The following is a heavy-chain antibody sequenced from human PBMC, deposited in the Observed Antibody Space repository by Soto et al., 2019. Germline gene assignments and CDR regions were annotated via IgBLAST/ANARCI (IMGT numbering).Heavy chain of an antibody. CDR1: GGSFSVYY. J-gene: IGHJ4*02. Sequence: SETLSLTCSVYGGSFSVYYWSLIRQPPGKGLEWIGEINHSGSTNYNPSPKSRVTISVDTSKNQFSLKLSSVTAADTAVYYCARASSSWYLYYFDYWGQGTLVTVSS. CDR2: INHSGST. V-gene: IGHV4-34*01. CDR3: ARASSSWYLYYFDY. D-gene: IGHD6-13*01.